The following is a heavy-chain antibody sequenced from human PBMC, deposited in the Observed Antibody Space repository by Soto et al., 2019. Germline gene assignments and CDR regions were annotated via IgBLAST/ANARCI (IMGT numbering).Heavy chain of an antibody. V-gene: IGHV1-69*02. J-gene: IGHJ5*02. D-gene: IGHD2-21*02. CDR3: ARAGLAYCGGDCYSWFDP. CDR1: GGTFSSYT. Sequence: QVQLVQSGAEVKKPGSSVKVSCKASGGTFSSYTISWVRQAPGQGLEWMGRIIPILGIANYAQKFQGRVTITADKSTSTAYMELSRLRSEDTAVYYCARAGLAYCGGDCYSWFDPWGQGTLVTVSS. CDR2: IIPILGIA.